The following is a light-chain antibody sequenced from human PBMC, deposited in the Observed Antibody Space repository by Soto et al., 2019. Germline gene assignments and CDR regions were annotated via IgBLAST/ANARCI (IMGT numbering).Light chain of an antibody. CDR2: NVS. CDR1: SSDVGAYNF. V-gene: IGLV2-14*03. CDR3: TSSTSRGTYV. Sequence: QSVLTQPASVSGSPGQSITISCTGTSSDVGAYNFVSWYRQHPGKAPKLIIYNVSDRPSGVSNRFSGATSANTASLTIAGRQAEDEADYYCTSSTSRGTYVFGTGTKLTVL. J-gene: IGLJ1*01.